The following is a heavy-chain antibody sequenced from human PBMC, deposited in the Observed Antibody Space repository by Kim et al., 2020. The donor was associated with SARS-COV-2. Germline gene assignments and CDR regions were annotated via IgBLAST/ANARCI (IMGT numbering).Heavy chain of an antibody. CDR3: ARRDSNGYIDY. V-gene: IGHV1-2*02. D-gene: IGHD3-22*01. Sequence: TKYAKKFQDRVTMTRDTSINTAFMEVSSLRSDDTAVYYCARRDSNGYIDYWGQGTLVTVSS. J-gene: IGHJ4*02. CDR2: T.